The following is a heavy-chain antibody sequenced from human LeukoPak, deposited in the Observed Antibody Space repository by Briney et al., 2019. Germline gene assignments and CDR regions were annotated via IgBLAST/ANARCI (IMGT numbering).Heavy chain of an antibody. CDR3: ASARGSNNGSLGD. CDR1: GFTVSSNY. CDR2: IYSGGST. D-gene: IGHD5-18*01. Sequence: PGGSLRLSCAPSGFTVSSNYMSWVRQAPGKGLEWVSVIYSGGSTFYAASVKGRFSISRDNSKNTLYLQMNSLRAEDTAVYYCASARGSNNGSLGDWGQGTLVTVSS. J-gene: IGHJ4*02. V-gene: IGHV3-53*01.